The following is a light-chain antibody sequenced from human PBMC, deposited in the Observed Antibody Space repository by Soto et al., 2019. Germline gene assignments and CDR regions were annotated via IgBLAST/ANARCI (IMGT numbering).Light chain of an antibody. V-gene: IGKV3-15*01. CDR2: GAS. Sequence: EIVMTQSPATLSVSPWERATLSCRASQRFSSNLGWYQQKPGQAPRLLIYGASTRASGIPARFSGSGSGTEFTLTISSLQSEDFAVYYCQQYNNWPLTFGQGTKVDIK. CDR1: QRFSSN. CDR3: QQYNNWPLT. J-gene: IGKJ1*01.